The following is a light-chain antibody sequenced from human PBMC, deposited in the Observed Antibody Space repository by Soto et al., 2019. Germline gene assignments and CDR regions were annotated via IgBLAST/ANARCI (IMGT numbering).Light chain of an antibody. Sequence: QSALTQPASVSGSPGQSITISYTGTSSDVGAYNYVSWYQQHPGKAPKLMIYDVSNRPSGVSNRFSGSKSGNTASLTISGLQAEDEADYFCSSYTSRSTPWVFGGGTKLTVL. J-gene: IGLJ3*02. CDR2: DVS. V-gene: IGLV2-14*01. CDR1: SSDVGAYNY. CDR3: SSYTSRSTPWV.